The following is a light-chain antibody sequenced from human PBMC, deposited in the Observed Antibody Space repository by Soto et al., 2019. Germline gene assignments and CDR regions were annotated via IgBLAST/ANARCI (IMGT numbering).Light chain of an antibody. CDR1: SSNIGSNT. V-gene: IGLV1-44*01. J-gene: IGLJ1*01. CDR2: SNN. CDR3: VAWDASLNGYV. Sequence: QSVLTQPPSASGTPGQRVTISCSGSSSNIGSNTVNWYQQLPGTAPKLVIYSNNQRPSGVPDRFSGSKSGTSASLAISGLQSEDEADYYCVAWDASLNGYVFGAGTKVTVL.